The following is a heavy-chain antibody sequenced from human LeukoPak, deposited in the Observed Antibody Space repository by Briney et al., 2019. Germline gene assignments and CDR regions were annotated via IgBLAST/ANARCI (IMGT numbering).Heavy chain of an antibody. Sequence: SETLSLTCTVSGGSISSYDWSWIRKPPGKGLEWIGYIYYVGRTNYNPSLKSRITISVDTSKNQFSLKLTSVTAADTAVYYCARGPGGSSWSDYWGQGNLVTVSA. J-gene: IGHJ4*02. D-gene: IGHD6-13*01. V-gene: IGHV4-59*01. CDR3: ARGPGGSSWSDY. CDR1: GGSISSYD. CDR2: IYYVGRT.